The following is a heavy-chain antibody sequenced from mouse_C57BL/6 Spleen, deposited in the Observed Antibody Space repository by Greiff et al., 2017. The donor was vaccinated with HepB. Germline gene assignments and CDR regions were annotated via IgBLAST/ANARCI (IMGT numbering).Heavy chain of an antibody. CDR2: INPNNGGT. D-gene: IGHD2-3*01. CDR3: ARSDGYTRYAMDY. CDR1: GYTFTDYY. V-gene: IGHV1-26*01. J-gene: IGHJ4*01. Sequence: VQLQQSGPELVKPGASVKISRKASGYTFTDYYMNWVKQSHGKSLEWIGDINPNNGGTSYNQKFKGKATLTVDKSSSTAYMELRSLTSEDSAVYYCARSDGYTRYAMDYWGQGTSVTVSS.